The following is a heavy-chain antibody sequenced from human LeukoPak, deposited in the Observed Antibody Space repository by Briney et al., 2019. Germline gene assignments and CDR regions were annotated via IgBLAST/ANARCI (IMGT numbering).Heavy chain of an antibody. Sequence: GRSLRLSCAASGFTFDDYAMHWVRQAPGKGLEWVSGISWNSGSIGYADSVKGRFTISRDNAKNSLYLQMNSLRAEDTALYYCAKAPTRMVRGVTWFDPWGQGTLVTVSS. CDR2: ISWNSGSI. J-gene: IGHJ5*02. CDR3: AKAPTRMVRGVTWFDP. CDR1: GFTFDDYA. V-gene: IGHV3-9*01. D-gene: IGHD3-10*01.